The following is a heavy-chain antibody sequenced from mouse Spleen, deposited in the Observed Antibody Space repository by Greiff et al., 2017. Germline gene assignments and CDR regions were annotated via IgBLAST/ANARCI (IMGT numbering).Heavy chain of an antibody. J-gene: IGHJ2*01. CDR2: IYPGDGDT. D-gene: IGHD1-2*01. CDR3: ARWTTAHFDY. Sequence: QVQLKESGAELVKPGASVKISCKASGYAFSSYWMNWVKQRPGKGLEWIGQIYPGDGDTNYNGKFKGKATLTADKSSSTAYMQLSSLTSEDSAVYFCARWTTAHFDYWGQGTTLTVSS. V-gene: IGHV1-80*01. CDR1: GYAFSSYW.